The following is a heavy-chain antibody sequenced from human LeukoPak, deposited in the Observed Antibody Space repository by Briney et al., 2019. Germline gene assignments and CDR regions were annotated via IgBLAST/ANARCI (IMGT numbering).Heavy chain of an antibody. D-gene: IGHD6-19*01. V-gene: IGHV7-4-1*02. CDR2: INTNTGTP. CDR1: GYSFSDYA. Sequence: ASVKVSCKASGYSFSDYAMNWVRQAPGQGLEWMGWINTNTGTPTYGQGFTGRFVFSLDTSLSAAYLQISSLKAEDTAVYYCARGGPHSSGWYGDYLVGDYWGQGTLVTVSS. J-gene: IGHJ4*02. CDR3: ARGGPHSSGWYGDYLVGDY.